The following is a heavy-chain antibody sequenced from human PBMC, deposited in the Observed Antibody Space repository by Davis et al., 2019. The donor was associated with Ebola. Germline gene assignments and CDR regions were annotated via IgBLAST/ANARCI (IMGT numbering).Heavy chain of an antibody. CDR3: ARVRAPYYFDY. CDR1: GFTFSNYA. Sequence: PGGSLRLSCAASGFTFSNYAMSWVRQAPGEGLEWVSGLDSGATTNYADPVKGRFTITTDNSRNTVYLQMNSLRAEDTAVYYCARVRAPYYFDYWGQGPLVTVSS. CDR2: LDSGATT. J-gene: IGHJ4*02. V-gene: IGHV3-53*01.